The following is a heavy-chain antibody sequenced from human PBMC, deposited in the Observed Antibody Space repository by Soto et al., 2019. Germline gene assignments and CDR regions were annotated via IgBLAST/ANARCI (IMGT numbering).Heavy chain of an antibody. CDR1: CGSISSGGYS. V-gene: IGHV4-30-2*01. CDR2: IYHSGST. J-gene: IGHJ4*02. D-gene: IGHD4-17*01. CDR3: ARVLLGAVTLFDY. Sequence: SETLSLTCAVSCGSISSGGYSWSWIRQPPGKGLEWIGYIYHSGSTYYNPSLKSRVTISVDRSKNQFSLKLSSVTAADTAVYYCARVLLGAVTLFDYWGQGTLVTVSS.